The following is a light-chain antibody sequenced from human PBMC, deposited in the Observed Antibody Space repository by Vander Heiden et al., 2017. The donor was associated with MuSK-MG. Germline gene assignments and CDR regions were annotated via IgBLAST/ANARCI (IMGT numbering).Light chain of an antibody. Sequence: DIVMTQSPDSLAVSLGERATINCKSGQSVLSSSNNRNYLAWYQQRPGQPPKLLISWASTRESGVPDRFSGSGSGTDFTLTISSLQAEDVAVYYCQHYYSAPLTFGGGTKVEIK. CDR3: QHYYSAPLT. V-gene: IGKV4-1*01. CDR2: WAS. CDR1: QSVLSSSNNRNY. J-gene: IGKJ4*01.